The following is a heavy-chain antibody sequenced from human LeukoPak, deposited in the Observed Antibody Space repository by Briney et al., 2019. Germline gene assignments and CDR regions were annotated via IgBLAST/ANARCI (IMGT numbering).Heavy chain of an antibody. J-gene: IGHJ4*02. D-gene: IGHD3-10*01. V-gene: IGHV3-30*03. Sequence: GRSLRLSCAASGFTFSSYGMHWVRQAPGKGLEWVAVISYDGSNKYYADSVKGRFTISRDNSKNTLYLQMNSLRAEDTAVYYCASQSFGELAYWGQGTLVTVSS. CDR3: ASQSFGELAY. CDR1: GFTFSSYG. CDR2: ISYDGSNK.